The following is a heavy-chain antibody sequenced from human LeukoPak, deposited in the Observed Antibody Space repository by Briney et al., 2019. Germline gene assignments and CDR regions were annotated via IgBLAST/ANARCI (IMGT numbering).Heavy chain of an antibody. J-gene: IGHJ4*02. Sequence: GGSLRLSCAASGFTFSGYEMDWVRQAPGQGLEWVSSISSRSSTIYYTDSVKGRFTISRDNAKNSVYLQMNSLRAEYTAVYYCARGTGYSGYDLLDYWGQGTLVTVSS. CDR3: ARGTGYSGYDLLDY. D-gene: IGHD5-12*01. V-gene: IGHV3-48*03. CDR1: GFTFSGYE. CDR2: ISSRSSTI.